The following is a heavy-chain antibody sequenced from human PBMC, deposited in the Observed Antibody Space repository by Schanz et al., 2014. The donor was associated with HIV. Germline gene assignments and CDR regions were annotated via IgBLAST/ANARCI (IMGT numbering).Heavy chain of an antibody. CDR3: ARGRSGYCSGGSCPYGRYYFDY. J-gene: IGHJ4*02. V-gene: IGHV1-2*02. Sequence: QVQLVQSGAEVKKPGASVKVSCKASGYTFTNYFIHWVRQAPGQGLEWMGWINPNSADTDYAQKFQGRVTMTRDTSISTAYMELSRLRPDDTAVYYCARGRSGYCSGGSCPYGRYYFDYWGQGTLVTVSS. D-gene: IGHD2-15*01. CDR1: GYTFTNYF. CDR2: INPNSADT.